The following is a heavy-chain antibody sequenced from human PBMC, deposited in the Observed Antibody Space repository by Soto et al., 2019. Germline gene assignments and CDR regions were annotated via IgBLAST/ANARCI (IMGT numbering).Heavy chain of an antibody. CDR2: IRPGGDST. D-gene: IGHD1-26*01. CDR1: GFRFRTRA. CDR3: TTHEEGAPWAGGFDS. J-gene: IGHJ5*01. V-gene: IGHV3-23*01. Sequence: VQLLESGGGLVQPGGSLRLSCAASGFRFRTRAMSWVRQAPGKGLEWVASIRPGGDSTYYADSVKGRFAVSRDNSNVTLYLQMDSLRVEDTAIYYCTTHEEGAPWAGGFDSWGQGTLVTVSS.